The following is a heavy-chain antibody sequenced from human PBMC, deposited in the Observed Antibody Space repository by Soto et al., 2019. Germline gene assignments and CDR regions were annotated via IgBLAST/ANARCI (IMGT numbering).Heavy chain of an antibody. J-gene: IGHJ6*02. CDR3: ATRRAAAGTRENGMDV. CDR2: INPNSGST. CDR1: GSAFTGYY. D-gene: IGHD6-13*01. Sequence: ASLKVSCKCSGSAFTGYYMHGVLQAPGQGLEWMGWINPNSGSTNYAQKFQGWVTMTRDTSISTAYMEMSRLRSDDTAVYYCATRRAAAGTRENGMDVWGQGTTVTVSS. V-gene: IGHV1-2*04.